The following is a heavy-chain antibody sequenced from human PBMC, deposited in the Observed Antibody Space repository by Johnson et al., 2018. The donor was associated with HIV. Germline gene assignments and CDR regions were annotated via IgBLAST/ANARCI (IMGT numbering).Heavy chain of an antibody. Sequence: VQLVESGGGLVQPGGSLRLSCAASGITFDDFGMTWVRQVPGKGLEWVSGINWSGADARSAESVKGRFIISRDNAKNSLYLQMNSLRAGDTAVYYCARWTPADAFDIWGQGTMVTVSS. J-gene: IGHJ3*02. V-gene: IGHV3-20*04. CDR3: ARWTPADAFDI. D-gene: IGHD3/OR15-3a*01. CDR1: GITFDDFG. CDR2: INWSGADA.